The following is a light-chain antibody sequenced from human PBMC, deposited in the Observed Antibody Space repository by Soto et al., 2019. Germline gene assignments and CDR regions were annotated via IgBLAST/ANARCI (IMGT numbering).Light chain of an antibody. Sequence: QSVLTQPPSASGTPGQRVTISCSGSRSSIGSNTVNWYQHLPGMAPKLLIYSNNRRPSGVPDRFSASKAGASASLAISGLQSEDEGDYYCAAWDASLGGFYVFGSGTKGTV. CDR2: SNN. CDR1: RSSIGSNT. V-gene: IGLV1-44*01. J-gene: IGLJ1*01. CDR3: AAWDASLGGFYV.